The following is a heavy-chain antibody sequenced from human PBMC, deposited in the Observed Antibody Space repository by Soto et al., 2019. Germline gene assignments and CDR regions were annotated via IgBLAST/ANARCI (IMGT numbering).Heavy chain of an antibody. Sequence: PSETLSLTCTVSGGSISNNDYYWSWIRQPPGKGLECIGYIYYSGSTYYNPSLKSRVTISVDTSKNQFSLKLSSVTAADTAVYYCARQYYYDSSGYDYWGQGTLVTVSS. CDR3: ARQYYYDSSGYDY. D-gene: IGHD3-22*01. V-gene: IGHV4-39*01. CDR2: IYYSGST. CDR1: GGSISNNDYY. J-gene: IGHJ4*02.